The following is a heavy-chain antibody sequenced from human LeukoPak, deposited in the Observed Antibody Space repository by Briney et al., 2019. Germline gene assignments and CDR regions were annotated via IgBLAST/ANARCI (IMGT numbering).Heavy chain of an antibody. J-gene: IGHJ4*02. D-gene: IGHD2-15*01. CDR3: AKGGYCSGDSCYPNDY. V-gene: IGHV3-23*01. CDR1: AFTFSSYA. CDR2: ISGGGSTA. Sequence: GSLRLSCAASAFTFSSYAMSWVCQAPGKGLEWVSAISGGGSTAYYADSVKGRFTISRDNSKNTLYLRMNSLRAEDTAIYYCAKGGYCSGDSCYPNDYWGQGTLVTVSS.